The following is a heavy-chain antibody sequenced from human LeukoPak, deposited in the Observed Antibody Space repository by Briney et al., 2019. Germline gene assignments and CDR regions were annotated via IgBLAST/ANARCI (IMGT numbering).Heavy chain of an antibody. D-gene: IGHD3-3*01. V-gene: IGHV3-7*05. J-gene: IGHJ4*02. CDR2: IKQDGSEK. CDR3: ARDGPTLYYDFWSGYYPSFDY. CDR1: GFTFSSYW. Sequence: GGSLRLSCAASGFTFSSYWMSWVRQAPGKGLEWVANIKQDGSEKYYVDSVKGRFTISRDNAKNSLYLQMNSLRAEDTAVYYCARDGPTLYYDFWSGYYPSFDYWGQGALVTVSS.